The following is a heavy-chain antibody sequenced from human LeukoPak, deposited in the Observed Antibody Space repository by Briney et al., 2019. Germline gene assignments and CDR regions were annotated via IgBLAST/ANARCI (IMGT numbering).Heavy chain of an antibody. Sequence: GASVKVSCKASGGTFSSYAISWVRQAPGQGLEWMGRIIPILGIANYAQKFQGRVTITADKFTSTAYMELSSLRSEDTAVYYCARYPQYSGSAFDYWGQGTLVTVSS. D-gene: IGHD5-12*01. J-gene: IGHJ4*02. V-gene: IGHV1-69*04. CDR1: GGTFSSYA. CDR3: ARYPQYSGSAFDY. CDR2: IIPILGIA.